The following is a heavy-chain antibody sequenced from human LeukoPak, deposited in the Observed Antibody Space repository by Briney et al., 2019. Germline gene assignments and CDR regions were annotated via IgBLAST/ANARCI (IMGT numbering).Heavy chain of an antibody. CDR3: ARRYSGSFPATVDY. D-gene: IGHD1-26*01. J-gene: IGHJ4*02. CDR2: IHTSGNT. Sequence: PSETLSLTCTVSGGSISSNSYCWSWIRQPAGKGLEWIGHIHTSGNTNYNPSLKSRLTISVDTSKNQFSLKLSSVTAADTAVYYCARRYSGSFPATVDYWGQGTLVTVSS. CDR1: GGSISSNSYC. V-gene: IGHV4-61*09.